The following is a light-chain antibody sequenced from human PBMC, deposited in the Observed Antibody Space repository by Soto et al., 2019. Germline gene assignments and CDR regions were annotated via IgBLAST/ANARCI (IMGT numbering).Light chain of an antibody. J-gene: IGLJ1*01. V-gene: IGLV2-14*01. CDR2: DVT. CDR3: SSYTTSTSYV. Sequence: QSVLTQPASVSGSPGQSITISCTGTSSDVGGYIYVSWHQQHPGKAPKLMIYDVTSRPSGVSYRLSGSKSGNTASLTISGLQAEDEADYYCSSYTTSTSYVFGTGTKVTV. CDR1: SSDVGGYIY.